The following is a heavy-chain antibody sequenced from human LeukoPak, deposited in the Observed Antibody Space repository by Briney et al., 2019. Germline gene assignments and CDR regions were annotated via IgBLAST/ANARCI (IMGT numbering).Heavy chain of an antibody. D-gene: IGHD5-24*01. CDR1: GFIFSSYW. V-gene: IGHV3-7*01. CDR3: ARGSITRGFDY. CDR2: IKQDGSEK. Sequence: GGSLRLSCAASGFIFSSYWISWVRLAPGKGLEWVANIKQDGSEKYYVDSVKGRFTISRDNAKNSLYLQMNSLRAEDTAVYYCARGSITRGFDYWGQGTLVTVSS. J-gene: IGHJ4*02.